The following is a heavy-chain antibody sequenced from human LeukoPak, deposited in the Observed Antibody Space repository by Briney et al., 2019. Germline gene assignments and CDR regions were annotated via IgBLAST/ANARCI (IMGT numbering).Heavy chain of an antibody. CDR1: GFTFSSYG. J-gene: IGHJ4*02. V-gene: IGHV3-33*01. CDR2: IWYDGGNK. D-gene: IGHD3-22*01. CDR3: ARSYYYGSSHTVDY. Sequence: GGSLRLSCAASGFTFSSYGMHWVRQAPGKGLEWVAVIWYDGGNKYYADSVKGRFTISRDNSKNTLYLQMNSLRAEDTAVYYCARSYYYGSSHTVDYWGQGTLVTVSS.